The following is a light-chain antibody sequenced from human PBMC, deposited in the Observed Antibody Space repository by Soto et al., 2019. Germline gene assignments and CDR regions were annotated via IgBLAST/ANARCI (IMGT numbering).Light chain of an antibody. V-gene: IGLV3-21*02. J-gene: IGLJ3*02. CDR2: DDT. CDR3: QVWDTTSDHPV. CDR1: SIGSKA. Sequence: SYELTQPPSVSVAPRQTARIACGGNSIGSKAVHWYQQRPGQAPLMVVSDDTDRPSGSPERFSGSKSGNMATLTISRAEAGDEADYYCQVWDTTSDHPVFGGGTKLTVL.